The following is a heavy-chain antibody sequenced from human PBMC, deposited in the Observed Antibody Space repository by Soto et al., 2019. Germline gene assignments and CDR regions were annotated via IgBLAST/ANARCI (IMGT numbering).Heavy chain of an antibody. J-gene: IGHJ4*02. CDR1: GGSINSGDYY. CDR2: IYYSGST. Sequence: QVQLQESGPGLVKPSQTLSLTCTVSGGSINSGDYYWSWIRQPPGKGLEWIGYIYYSGSTYYNPPLRSRVPISIDTSKNHFFLNLSSVTAADTAVYYCARIGLTTALLWGQGTLVTVSS. CDR3: ARIGLTTALL. D-gene: IGHD4-17*01. V-gene: IGHV4-30-4*01.